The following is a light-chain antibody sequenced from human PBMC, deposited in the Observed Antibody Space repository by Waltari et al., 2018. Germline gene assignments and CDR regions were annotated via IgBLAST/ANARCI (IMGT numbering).Light chain of an antibody. CDR2: DNN. CDR1: SPHVGNNY. J-gene: IGLJ3*02. CDR3: IAWDSSLSAGV. V-gene: IGLV1-51*01. Sequence: QSVLTQPPSVSAAPGQKVTISCPGSSPHVGNNYVSWYQQIPGAAPKLLIYDNNQRPSGIPDRFSASKSGTSATLGITGLQSGDEADYYCIAWDSSLSAGVFGGGTKLTVL.